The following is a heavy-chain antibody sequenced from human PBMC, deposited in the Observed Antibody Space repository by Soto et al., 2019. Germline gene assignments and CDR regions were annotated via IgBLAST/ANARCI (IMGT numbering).Heavy chain of an antibody. J-gene: IGHJ6*02. CDR1: GGSFSGYY. Sequence: QVQLQQWGAGLLKPSETLSLTCAVYGGSFSGYYWSWIRQPPGKGLEWIGEINHSGSTNYNPSLKSRVTISEDTSKNQFSLKLSSVTAADTAVYYCARGLGGSGLGGMDVWGQGTTVTVSS. V-gene: IGHV4-34*01. CDR3: ARGLGGSGLGGMDV. D-gene: IGHD3-10*01. CDR2: INHSGST.